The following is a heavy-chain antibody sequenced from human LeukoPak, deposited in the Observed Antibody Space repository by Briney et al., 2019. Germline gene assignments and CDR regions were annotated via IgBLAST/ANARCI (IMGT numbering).Heavy chain of an antibody. D-gene: IGHD6-19*01. V-gene: IGHV4-59*08. CDR2: ISYSGST. J-gene: IGHJ6*02. CDR1: GGSISSYY. Sequence: SETLSLTCTVSGGSISSYYWSWIRQPPGEGLEWIAYISYSGSTNYNPSLKSRVTISVDRSKNQFSLKLNSMTAVDTAVYYCATRSSGWYYGMDVWGQGTTVTVSS. CDR3: ATRSSGWYYGMDV.